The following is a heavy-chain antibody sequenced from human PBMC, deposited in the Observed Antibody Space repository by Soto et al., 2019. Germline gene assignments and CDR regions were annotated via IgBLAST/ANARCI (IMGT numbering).Heavy chain of an antibody. CDR1: GFTFSNYA. V-gene: IGHV3-23*01. Sequence: HPGGSLRLSCAASGFTFSNYAMSWVRQAPGKGLEWVSTISDSGGSTYYADSVKGRFTISRDNSKNTLYLQMTSLRAEDTAVYYCAKKNVVVPGEYGFLWGQGTLVTVS. J-gene: IGHJ4*02. CDR3: AKKNVVVPGEYGFL. CDR2: ISDSGGST. D-gene: IGHD2-15*01.